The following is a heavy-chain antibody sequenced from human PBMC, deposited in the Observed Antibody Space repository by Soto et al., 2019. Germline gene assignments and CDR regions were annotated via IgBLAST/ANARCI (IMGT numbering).Heavy chain of an antibody. CDR3: ATSNDYGDFFDY. CDR2: IYYSGST. CDR1: GGSISSYY. J-gene: IGHJ4*02. D-gene: IGHD4-17*01. V-gene: IGHV4-59*08. Sequence: QVQLQESGPGLVKPSETLSLTCTVSGGSISSYYWSWIRQPPGQGLEWIGYIYYSGSTNYNPSLKSRVTRSVDTSKNQFSLKLSSVTAADTAVYYCATSNDYGDFFDYWGQGTLVTVSS.